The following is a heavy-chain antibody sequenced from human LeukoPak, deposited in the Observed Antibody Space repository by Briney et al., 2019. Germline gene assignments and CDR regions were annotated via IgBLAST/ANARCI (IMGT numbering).Heavy chain of an antibody. V-gene: IGHV4-30-4*08. D-gene: IGHD3-3*01. CDR3: ARGDFWSGSIDY. CDR2: IYYSGST. CDR1: GGSISSGDYY. J-gene: IGHJ4*02. Sequence: MPSQTLSLTCTVSGGSISSGDYYWSWIRQPPGKGLEWIGYIYYSGSTYYNPSLKSRVTISVDTSKNQLSLKLSSVTAADTAVYYCARGDFWSGSIDYWGQGTLVTVSS.